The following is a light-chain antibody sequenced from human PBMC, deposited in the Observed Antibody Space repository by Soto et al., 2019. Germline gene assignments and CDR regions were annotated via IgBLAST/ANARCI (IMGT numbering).Light chain of an antibody. J-gene: IGKJ3*01. CDR1: QSIGGW. V-gene: IGKV1-5*01. CDR3: QQSNGC. Sequence: DVQMTQSPSTLSASVGDRVTITCRASQSIGGWLAWYQQKPGRAPKLLIYDASTLDGGVPSRFSGSGSGTEFTLTISSLQPDDFATYYCQQSNGCFDPGTRVDIK. CDR2: DAS.